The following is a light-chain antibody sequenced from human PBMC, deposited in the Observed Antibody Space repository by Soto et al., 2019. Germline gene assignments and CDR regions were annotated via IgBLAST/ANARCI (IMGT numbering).Light chain of an antibody. J-gene: IGKJ2*01. CDR1: QSVSSSY. V-gene: IGKV3-20*01. CDR2: GAS. Sequence: EIVLTQSPGTLSLSPGERATLSCRASQSVSSSYLAWYQQKPGQAPRLLIYGASSRATVIPDRFSGSGSGTDFTLPISRLEPEDFAVYYCQQYGSSPYTFGQGTTREIK. CDR3: QQYGSSPYT.